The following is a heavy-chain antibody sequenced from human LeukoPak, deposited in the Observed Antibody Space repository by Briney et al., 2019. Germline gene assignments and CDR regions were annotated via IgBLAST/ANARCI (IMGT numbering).Heavy chain of an antibody. CDR3: ARVSKQWLVLDY. J-gene: IGHJ4*02. CDR1: DFTFSNYW. CDR2: LKQDGSEI. D-gene: IGHD6-19*01. Sequence: GGSLRLSCVASDFTFSNYWMSWVRQAPGKGLEWVGNLKQDGSEIYYLDSVKGRFTISRDNTKNSLYLQMNSLRAEDTAVYYCARVSKQWLVLDYWGRGTLVTVSS. V-gene: IGHV3-7*01.